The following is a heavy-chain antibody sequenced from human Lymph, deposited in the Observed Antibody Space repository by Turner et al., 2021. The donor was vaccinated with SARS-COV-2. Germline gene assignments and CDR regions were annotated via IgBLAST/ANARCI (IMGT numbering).Heavy chain of an antibody. CDR1: GYTFTGYY. CDR2: INPNSGGT. J-gene: IGHJ6*02. CDR3: ARDVERYNDFWSGYSGGYGLDV. Sequence: QVQLVQSGDEVTKPGASVKVSCKASGYTFTGYYMHWVRQAPGQGLEWMGWINPNSGGTNYAQKFQGRVTMTRDTSISTAYMELSRLRSDDTAVYYCARDVERYNDFWSGYSGGYGLDVWGQGTTVTVSS. V-gene: IGHV1-2*02. D-gene: IGHD3-3*01.